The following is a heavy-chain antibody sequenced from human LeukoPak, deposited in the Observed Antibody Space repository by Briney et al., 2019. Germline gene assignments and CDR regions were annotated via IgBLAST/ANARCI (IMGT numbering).Heavy chain of an antibody. V-gene: IGHV3-30-3*01. J-gene: IGHJ4*02. CDR2: ISHDGSDK. CDR3: AREKYAYGSGSYYPLDY. D-gene: IGHD3-10*01. CDR1: GFTFSSYA. Sequence: PGGSLRLSCAASGFTFSSYAMHWVRQAPGKGLEWVTLISHDGSDKYYADSVKGRFTISRDNSKNTLYLQVNSLRAEDTAVYYCAREKYAYGSGSYYPLDYWGQGTLVTVSS.